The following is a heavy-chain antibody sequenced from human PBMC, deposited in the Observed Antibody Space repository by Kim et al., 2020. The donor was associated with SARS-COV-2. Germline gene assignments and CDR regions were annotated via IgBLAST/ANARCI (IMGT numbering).Heavy chain of an antibody. J-gene: IGHJ4*02. V-gene: IGHV4-59*08. Sequence: SETLSLTCTVSGGSIDNFYWTWIRQLPGKGLEWIGYIYYTGSTNYNPSLKSRVIISLDKPNNQFSLRLTSVTAADTAVYYCARSLAAADTKLPYYFDFWGQGALVTVSS. CDR3: ARSLAAADTKLPYYFDF. D-gene: IGHD6-13*01. CDR2: IYYTGST. CDR1: GGSIDNFY.